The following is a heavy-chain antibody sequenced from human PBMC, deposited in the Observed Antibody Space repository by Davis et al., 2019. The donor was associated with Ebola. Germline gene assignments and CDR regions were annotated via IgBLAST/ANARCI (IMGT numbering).Heavy chain of an antibody. J-gene: IGHJ4*02. CDR1: GFTFSSYS. CDR2: IYYSGST. D-gene: IGHD3-22*01. Sequence: ESLKISCAASGFTFSSYSMNWVRQAPGKGLEWIGYIYYSGSTNYNPSLKSRVTISVDTSKNQFSLKLSSVTAADTAVYYCARAYDSSGYYQYYFDYWGQGTLVTVSS. CDR3: ARAYDSSGYYQYYFDY. V-gene: IGHV4-59*01.